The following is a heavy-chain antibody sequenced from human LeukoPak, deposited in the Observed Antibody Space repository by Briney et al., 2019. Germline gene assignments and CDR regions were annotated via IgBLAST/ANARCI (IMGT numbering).Heavy chain of an antibody. D-gene: IGHD4-23*01. J-gene: IGHJ4*02. V-gene: IGHV3-74*01. CDR2: ILSDGSIT. Sequence: GGSLRLSCAASGFTFSSYWTHWVRQAPGKGLVWVSRILSDGSITSYADSVQGRFTISRDNAKNTLYLQMNSLRLEDTAVYYCARGNGGNSLYWGQGTLVTVSS. CDR3: ARGNGGNSLY. CDR1: GFTFSSYW.